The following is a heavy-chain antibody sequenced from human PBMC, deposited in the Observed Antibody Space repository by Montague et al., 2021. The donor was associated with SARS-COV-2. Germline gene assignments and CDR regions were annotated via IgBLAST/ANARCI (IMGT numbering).Heavy chain of an antibody. CDR3: AMRGGALDAFDI. D-gene: IGHD4-17*01. CDR1: GGSIRTSSYY. CDR2: IYYSGST. V-gene: IGHV4-39*01. J-gene: IGHJ3*02. Sequence: SETLSLTCTVSGGSIRTSSYYWGWIRQLPGKGLDWIGSIYYSGSTYYNPSLKSRVTISVDTSKNQFSLKLSSVTAADTAVYYCAMRGGALDAFDIWGQGTMVIVSS.